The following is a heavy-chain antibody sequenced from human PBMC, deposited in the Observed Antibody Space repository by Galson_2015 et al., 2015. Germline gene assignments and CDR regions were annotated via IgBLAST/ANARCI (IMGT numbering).Heavy chain of an antibody. Sequence: SVKVSCKASGYTFTNYALNWVRQAPGQGLEWVGWINTNTGNPTYAQGFTGRFVFSLDTSVGTAYLQISSLKAEDAAVYYCARVPRGSYGLFDYWGQGTLVTVSS. CDR3: ARVPRGSYGLFDY. CDR2: INTNTGNP. V-gene: IGHV7-4-1*02. CDR1: GYTFTNYA. J-gene: IGHJ4*02. D-gene: IGHD4-17*01.